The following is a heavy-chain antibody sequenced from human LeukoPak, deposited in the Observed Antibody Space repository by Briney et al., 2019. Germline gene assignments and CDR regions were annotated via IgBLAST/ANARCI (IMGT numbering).Heavy chain of an antibody. J-gene: IGHJ4*02. CDR3: AKQGKFSSSWLYFDY. V-gene: IGHV3-66*04. CDR2: IYSGGNT. D-gene: IGHD6-13*01. CDR1: GFTVSSNY. Sequence: GGSLRLSCAASGFTVSSNYMSWVRQAPGKGLEWVSVIYSGGNTYYADSVKGRFTISRDNSKNTLYLQMNSLRAEDTAVYYCAKQGKFSSSWLYFDYWGQGTLVTVSS.